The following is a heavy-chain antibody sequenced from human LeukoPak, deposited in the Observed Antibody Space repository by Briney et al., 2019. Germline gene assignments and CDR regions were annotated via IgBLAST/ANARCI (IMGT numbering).Heavy chain of an antibody. D-gene: IGHD4-11*01. J-gene: IGHJ6*03. CDR3: AKEPPDYSYYYYYMDV. CDR2: ISGSGGST. CDR1: GFTFSSYA. V-gene: IGHV3-23*01. Sequence: GGSLRLSCAASGFTFSSYAMSWVRQAPGKGLEWVSAISGSGGSTYYADSVKGRFTISRDNSKNTLYLQMNSLRAEDTAVYYCAKEPPDYSYYYYYMDVWGKGTTVTVSS.